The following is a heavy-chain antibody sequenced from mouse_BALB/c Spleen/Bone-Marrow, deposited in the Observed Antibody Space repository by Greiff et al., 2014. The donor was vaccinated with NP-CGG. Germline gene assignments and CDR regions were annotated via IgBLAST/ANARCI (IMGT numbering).Heavy chain of an antibody. CDR3: ARGGSSRAWFAY. CDR2: IWAGGST. Sequence: QVPLPPSGPGLVAPSQSLSLTFPVSEFLFTSYGVHWGRQPPGKGLGGRGVIWAGGSTNYNSALMSRLSISKDNSKSQVFLKMNSLQTDDTAMYYCARGGSSRAWFAYWGQGTLVTVSA. CDR1: EFLFTSYG. V-gene: IGHV2-9*02. D-gene: IGHD1-1*01. J-gene: IGHJ3*01.